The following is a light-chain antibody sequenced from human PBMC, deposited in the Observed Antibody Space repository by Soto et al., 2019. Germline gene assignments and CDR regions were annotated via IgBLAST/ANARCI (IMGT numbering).Light chain of an antibody. CDR1: QVISSH. CDR2: AAF. Sequence: LTQSPATLSVSVGDRVTLTCRASQVISSHLAWYQQKPGQAPQLLIYAAFFMQSGIPARFSGSASGTEFTLTISSLQPEDFATYYCQQYSGSPLRFGEGTKVDIK. J-gene: IGKJ1*01. V-gene: IGKV1-9*01. CDR3: QQYSGSPLR.